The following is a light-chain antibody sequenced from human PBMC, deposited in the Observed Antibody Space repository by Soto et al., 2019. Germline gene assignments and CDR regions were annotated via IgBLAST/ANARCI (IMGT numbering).Light chain of an antibody. V-gene: IGKV3-20*01. Sequence: EIVLTQSPGTLSLSPGERATLSCRASQSVSSSYLAWYQQKPGQAPRLLNYGASSRATGIPDRFSGSGSGTDFTLTISRLEPEDFAVYYCQQYGRSAWTFGQGTKVEIK. CDR3: QQYGRSAWT. CDR1: QSVSSSY. CDR2: GAS. J-gene: IGKJ1*01.